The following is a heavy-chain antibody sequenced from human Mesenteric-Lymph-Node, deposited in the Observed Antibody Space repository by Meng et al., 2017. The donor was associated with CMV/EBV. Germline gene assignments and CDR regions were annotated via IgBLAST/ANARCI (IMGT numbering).Heavy chain of an antibody. D-gene: IGHD1-26*01. Sequence: ISWDSVSSNCAAWNWIRQSPSRGLEWLGRTYYRSKWYNDYAVSVKSRIPINPDTSKTQFSLQLNSVTPEDTAVYYCARGYRGYFDLWGRGTLVTVSS. CDR3: ARGYRGYFDL. CDR2: TYYRSKWYN. CDR1: WDSVSSNCAA. V-gene: IGHV6-1*01. J-gene: IGHJ2*01.